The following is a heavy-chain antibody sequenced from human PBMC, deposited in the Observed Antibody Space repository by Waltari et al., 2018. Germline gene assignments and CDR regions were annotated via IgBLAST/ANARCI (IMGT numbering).Heavy chain of an antibody. Sequence: QAQLVQSGAEVKKPGASVRVSCKASGYPFTDYFLYWVRQAPGQGLEWMSWINPNTDEAISAENFQGRVIMTRDTSLSTAYLELTSLTSDDTAVYYCARRRAIVATGLYYPMDVWGQGTTVTVS. D-gene: IGHD6-13*01. CDR1: GYPFTDYF. V-gene: IGHV1-2*02. J-gene: IGHJ6*02. CDR2: INPNTDEA. CDR3: ARRRAIVATGLYYPMDV.